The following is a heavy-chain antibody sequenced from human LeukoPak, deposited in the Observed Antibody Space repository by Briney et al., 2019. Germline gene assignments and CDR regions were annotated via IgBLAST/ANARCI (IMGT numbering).Heavy chain of an antibody. V-gene: IGHV1-2*02. CDR2: INPNSGGT. J-gene: IGHJ4*02. Sequence: ASVKVSCKASGYTFTGYYMHWVRQAPGQGLEWMGWINPNSGGTNYAQKFQGRVTMTRDMSISTAYMELSRLRSDDTAVYYCARGTDYYDSSGYYTDYWGQGTLVTVSS. D-gene: IGHD3-22*01. CDR3: ARGTDYYDSSGYYTDY. CDR1: GYTFTGYY.